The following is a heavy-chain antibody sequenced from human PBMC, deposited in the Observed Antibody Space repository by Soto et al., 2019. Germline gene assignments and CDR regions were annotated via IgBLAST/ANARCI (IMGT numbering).Heavy chain of an antibody. Sequence: QVQLVESGGGVVQPGTSLRLSCAASGFSFSGYGMHWVRQAPSKGLEWVAVVWYDGSNKYYADSVKGRFTISRDNSKNTLYLQMNSLRAEDTAVYYCARNPRPTFGDYADYWGQGTLVTVSS. J-gene: IGHJ4*02. CDR3: ARNPRPTFGDYADY. D-gene: IGHD3-16*01. CDR1: GFSFSGYG. V-gene: IGHV3-33*01. CDR2: VWYDGSNK.